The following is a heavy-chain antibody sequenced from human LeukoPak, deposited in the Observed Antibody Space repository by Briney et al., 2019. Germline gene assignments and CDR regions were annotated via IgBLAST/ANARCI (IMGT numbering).Heavy chain of an antibody. V-gene: IGHV1-69*13. D-gene: IGHD6-19*01. CDR3: ARDRSIAVAGTWGCWFDP. Sequence: ASVKVSCKASGGTFSSYAISWVRQAPGQGLEWMGGIIPIFGTANYAQKFQGRVTITADESTSTAYMELSSLRSEDTAVYYCARDRSIAVAGTWGCWFDPWGQGTLVTVSS. CDR2: IIPIFGTA. CDR1: GGTFSSYA. J-gene: IGHJ5*02.